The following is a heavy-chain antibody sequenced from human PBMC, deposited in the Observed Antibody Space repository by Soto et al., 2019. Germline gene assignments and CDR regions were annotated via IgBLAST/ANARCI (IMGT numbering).Heavy chain of an antibody. CDR2: ISGSGDRA. J-gene: IGHJ4*02. V-gene: IGHV3-23*01. CDR3: AKEMIASTLADFFDY. D-gene: IGHD2-21*01. Sequence: EVQLLESGGGLIQPGGSLRLSCGASGFTFSNYGMTWVRQAPGKGLVWVSTISGSGDRAFYADPVKGRFTISRDNSKNTLYLQMNSLSAEDTAMYYCAKEMIASTLADFFDYWGQGILVTVSS. CDR1: GFTFSNYG.